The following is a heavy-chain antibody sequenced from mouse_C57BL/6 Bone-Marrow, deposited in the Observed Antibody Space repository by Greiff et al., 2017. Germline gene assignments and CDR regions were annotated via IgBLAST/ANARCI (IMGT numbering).Heavy chain of an antibody. CDR1: GFTFSDYG. D-gene: IGHD3-1*01. Sequence: EVMLVESGGGLVKPGGSLKLSCAASGFTFSDYGMHWVRQAPEKGLEWVAYISSGSSTIYYADTVQGRFTISRDNAKNTLFLQMTSLRSEDTAMYYCASGPDPAWFAYWGQGTLVTVSA. CDR2: ISSGSSTI. V-gene: IGHV5-17*01. CDR3: ASGPDPAWFAY. J-gene: IGHJ3*01.